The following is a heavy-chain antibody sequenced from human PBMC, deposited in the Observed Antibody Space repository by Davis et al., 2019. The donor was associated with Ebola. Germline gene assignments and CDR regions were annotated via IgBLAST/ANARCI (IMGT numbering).Heavy chain of an antibody. D-gene: IGHD4-17*01. CDR1: GGTFSSYA. CDR3: ARDHPDYGDYGGADY. J-gene: IGHJ4*02. CDR2: IIPIFGTA. Sequence: AASVKVSCKASGGTFSSYAISWVRQAPGQGLEWMGGIIPIFGTANYAQKFQGRVTITADESTSTAYMELSSLRSEDTAVYYCARDHPDYGDYGGADYWGQGTLVTASS. V-gene: IGHV1-69*13.